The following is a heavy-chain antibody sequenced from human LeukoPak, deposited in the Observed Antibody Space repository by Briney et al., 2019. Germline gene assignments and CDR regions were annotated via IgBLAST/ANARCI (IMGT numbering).Heavy chain of an antibody. CDR2: INAYNHNT. V-gene: IGHV1-18*01. CDR1: GYTFTSYG. D-gene: IGHD6-19*01. CDR3: ARGRIHSGWYDY. Sequence: ASVKVSCKASGYTFTSYGITWVRQAPGQGLEWMGWINAYNHNTNYAQKLQGRVTMTTDTSTSTAYMELRSLRSDDTAVYYCARGRIHSGWYDYWGQGTLVTVSS. J-gene: IGHJ4*02.